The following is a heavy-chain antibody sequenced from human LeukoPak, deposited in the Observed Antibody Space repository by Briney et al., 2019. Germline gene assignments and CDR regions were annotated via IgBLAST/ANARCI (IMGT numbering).Heavy chain of an antibody. J-gene: IGHJ5*02. D-gene: IGHD2-2*01. CDR3: ARCPAPAMFWFDP. CDR2: IIPIFGTA. Sequence: SVKVSCKASGGTFSSYAISWLRQAPGQGLEWMGRIIPIFGTANYAQKFQGRVTITTDESTSTAYMELSSLRSEDTAVYYCARCPAPAMFWFDPWGQGTLVTVSS. V-gene: IGHV1-69*05. CDR1: GGTFSSYA.